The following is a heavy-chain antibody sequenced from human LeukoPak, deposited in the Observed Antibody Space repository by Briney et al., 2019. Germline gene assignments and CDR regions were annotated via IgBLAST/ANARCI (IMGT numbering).Heavy chain of an antibody. CDR1: GYTFTNYY. J-gene: IGHJ3*02. CDR2: INPSGGST. V-gene: IGHV1-46*01. CDR3: ARGAGLKAFDI. D-gene: IGHD3-10*01. Sequence: GASVKVSCKASGYTFTNYYMHWVRQAPGQGLERMGIINPSGGSTIYAQKFQGRVTMTRDTSTSTVYMELSSLRSEDTAVYYCARGAGLKAFDIWGQGTMVTVSS.